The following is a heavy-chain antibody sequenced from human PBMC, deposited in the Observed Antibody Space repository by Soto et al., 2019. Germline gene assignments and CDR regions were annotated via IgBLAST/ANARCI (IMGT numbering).Heavy chain of an antibody. D-gene: IGHD2-2*01. V-gene: IGHV1-3*01. CDR2: INAGNGNT. J-gene: IGHJ5*02. CDR3: ARGRIVLVPAAMQKGWFDP. CDR1: GYTFTSYA. Sequence: ASVKVSCKASGYTFTSYAMHWVRQAPGQRLEWMGWINAGNGNTKYSQKFQGRVTITRDTSASTAYMELSSLRSEDTAVYYCARGRIVLVPAAMQKGWFDPWDQGTLVTVSS.